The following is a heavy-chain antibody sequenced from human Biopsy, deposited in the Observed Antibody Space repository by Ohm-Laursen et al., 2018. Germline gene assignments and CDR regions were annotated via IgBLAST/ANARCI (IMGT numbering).Heavy chain of an antibody. CDR1: GGSMIHYY. CDR2: IYSSGIT. J-gene: IGHJ3*02. V-gene: IGHV4-59*01. D-gene: IGHD4-23*01. CDR3: ARGQDYGGNKAFDI. Sequence: TLSLTCSVSGGSMIHYYWNWIRQSPGKGLEWIAYIYSSGITNYNPSLKSRLTISIDTSKNQFSLKLNSMTTADTAVYYCARGQDYGGNKAFDIWGQGTKVIVSP.